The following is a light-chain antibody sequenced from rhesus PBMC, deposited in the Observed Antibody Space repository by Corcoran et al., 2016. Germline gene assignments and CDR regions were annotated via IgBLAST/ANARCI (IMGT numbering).Light chain of an antibody. CDR2: KAS. V-gene: IGKV1-74*01. J-gene: IGKJ4*01. CDR3: QHGYGTPLT. Sequence: DIQMTQSPSSLSASVGDRVTITCRASENVNNYLNWYQQKPGKAPKLLINKASTLQSGVPSRFSGSGSGTDYTFTISSLQPEDGATYYCQHGYGTPLTFGGGTKVEIK. CDR1: ENVNNY.